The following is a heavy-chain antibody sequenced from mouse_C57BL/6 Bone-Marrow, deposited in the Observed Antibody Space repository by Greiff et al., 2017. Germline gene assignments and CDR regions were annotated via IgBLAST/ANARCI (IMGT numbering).Heavy chain of an antibody. CDR2: IYPYNGVS. D-gene: IGHD2-3*01. V-gene: IGHV1-31*01. CDR1: GYSFTGYY. CDR3: ARGGYYEEFLHWYFYV. J-gene: IGHJ1*03. Sequence: VQLKQSGPELVKPGASVKISCKASGYSFTGYYMHWVKQSHGNILDWIGYIYPYNGVSSYTQKFKGKATLTVDKSSSTAYMELRSLTSEDSSVYYCARGGYYEEFLHWYFYVWGTGTTVTVSS.